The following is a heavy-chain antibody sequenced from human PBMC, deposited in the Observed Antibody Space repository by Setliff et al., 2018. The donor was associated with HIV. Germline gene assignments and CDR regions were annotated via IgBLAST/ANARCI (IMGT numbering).Heavy chain of an antibody. Sequence: ETLSLTCAVYDGSFSGYYWIWIRQPPGKGLEWIGEITHSGRTNYNPSLKSRVTISVDTSKNQFSLKLSSVTAADTAVYYCARDDYLDSSGYEGASYWGRGTLVTVSS. CDR3: ARDDYLDSSGYEGASY. CDR2: ITHSGRT. V-gene: IGHV4-34*01. J-gene: IGHJ4*02. D-gene: IGHD3-22*01. CDR1: DGSFSGYY.